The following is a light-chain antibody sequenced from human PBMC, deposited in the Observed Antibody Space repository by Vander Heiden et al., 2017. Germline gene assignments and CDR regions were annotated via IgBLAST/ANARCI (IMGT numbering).Light chain of an antibody. Sequence: DIQMTQSPSSLSASAGDRVSITCRATQSIKTYLNWYQHKPGKAPRLLIYAASTLQSGVPARFSGSGSETDFTLTISGLQPEDVATYYCQQSNTIPHTFGQGTNLEV. CDR2: AAS. V-gene: IGKV1-39*01. CDR3: QQSNTIPHT. CDR1: QSIKTY. J-gene: IGKJ1*01.